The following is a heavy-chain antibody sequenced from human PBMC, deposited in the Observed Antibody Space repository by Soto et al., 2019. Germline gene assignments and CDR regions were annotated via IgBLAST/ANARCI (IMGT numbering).Heavy chain of an antibody. CDR2: ISYDGSNK. D-gene: IGHD5-18*01. CDR1: GFTFSSHG. V-gene: IGHV3-30*18. CDR3: AKAPLRWIQLWLDY. J-gene: IGHJ4*02. Sequence: QVQLVESGGGVVQPGRSLRLSCAASGFTFSSHGMHWVRQAPGKGLEWVAVISYDGSNKYYADSVKGRFTISRDNSKNTLYLQMNSLRAEDTAVYYCAKAPLRWIQLWLDYWGQGTLVTVSS.